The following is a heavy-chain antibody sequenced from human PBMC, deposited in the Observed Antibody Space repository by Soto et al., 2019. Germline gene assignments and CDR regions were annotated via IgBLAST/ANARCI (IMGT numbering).Heavy chain of an antibody. CDR3: ARVERQQQRDY. D-gene: IGHD6-25*01. CDR1: GDSIRSDKW. CDR2: IHHSGNS. V-gene: IGHV4-4*02. J-gene: IGHJ4*02. Sequence: QVQLHESGPGLVKPSGTLSLTCAVSGDSIRSDKWWSWVRQPPGKGLEWIGEIHHSGNSNYNPSLKSPVIISVDKSENQFSLNLSSVTDADTAVYYCARVERQQQRDYWGQGTLVTVSS.